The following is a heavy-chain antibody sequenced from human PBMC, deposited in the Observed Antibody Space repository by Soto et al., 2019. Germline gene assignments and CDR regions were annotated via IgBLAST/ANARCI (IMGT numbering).Heavy chain of an antibody. V-gene: IGHV1-3*05. CDR3: ARNAAYCGGDCYLYWYFDL. J-gene: IGHJ2*01. CDR2: INAGNGNT. CDR1: GYTFTDYA. D-gene: IGHD2-21*02. Sequence: QVHLVQSGAEERKPEASVKLSCKASGYTFTDYAMHWVRQAPGQGLEWMGWINAGNGNTKYSQKFQDRVTITRDTSASTAYMELSSLTSEDTAIYYCARNAAYCGGDCYLYWYFDLWGRGTLVTVSP.